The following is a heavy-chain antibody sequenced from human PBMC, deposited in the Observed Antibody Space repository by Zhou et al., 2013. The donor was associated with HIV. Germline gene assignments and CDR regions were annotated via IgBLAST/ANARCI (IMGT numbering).Heavy chain of an antibody. D-gene: IGHD2-2*01. CDR1: GYTFTTYG. Sequence: QVQLVQSGTEVKKPGASVKVSCKASGYTFTTYGISWVRQAPGQGLEWMGWISADNGDTNYVQKLQGRVTMTTDISTSTAYMELRSLRSDDTAVYYCARSRSASVPYFDYMDVWGKGTTVTVSS. CDR2: ISADNGDT. CDR3: ARSRSASVPYFDYMDV. J-gene: IGHJ6*03. V-gene: IGHV1-18*01.